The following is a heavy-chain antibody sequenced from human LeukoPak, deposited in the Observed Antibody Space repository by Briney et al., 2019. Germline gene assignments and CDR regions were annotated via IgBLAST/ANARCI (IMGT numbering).Heavy chain of an antibody. CDR2: IYTSGST. CDR1: GGSISSGSYY. CDR3: ARHDNGWSA. V-gene: IGHV4-61*02. D-gene: IGHD6-19*01. Sequence: SETLSLTCTVSGGSISSGSYYWSWIRQPAGKGLEWIGRIYTSGSTNYNPSLKSRVTISVDTSKNQFSLKLSSVTAADTAVYYCARHDNGWSAWGQGTLVNVFS. J-gene: IGHJ5*02.